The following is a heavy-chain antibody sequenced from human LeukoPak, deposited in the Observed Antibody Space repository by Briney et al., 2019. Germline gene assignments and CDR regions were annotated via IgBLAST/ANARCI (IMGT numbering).Heavy chain of an antibody. Sequence: PGRSLRLSCAASGSTFSSYAMHWVRQAPGKGLEWVAVISYDGSNKYYADSVKGRFTISRDNSKNTLYLQMNSLRAEDTAVYYCASSYYYDSSGYYYGAFDIWGQGTMVTVSS. CDR1: GSTFSSYA. J-gene: IGHJ3*02. CDR3: ASSYYYDSSGYYYGAFDI. D-gene: IGHD3-22*01. V-gene: IGHV3-30-3*01. CDR2: ISYDGSNK.